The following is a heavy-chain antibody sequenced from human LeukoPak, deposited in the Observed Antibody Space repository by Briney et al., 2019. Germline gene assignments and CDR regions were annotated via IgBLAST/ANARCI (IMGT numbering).Heavy chain of an antibody. CDR2: ISPSGGST. D-gene: IGHD1-26*01. CDR3: ARDLWVGATTNDY. Sequence: ASVKVSCKAFGYTFTSNYMHWVRQAPGQGPEWMGVISPSGGSTTYAQKVQGRVTMTRDTSTSTVYMELSSLRSEDTAVYYCARDLWVGATTNDYWGQGTLVTVSS. V-gene: IGHV1-46*01. CDR1: GYTFTSNY. J-gene: IGHJ4*02.